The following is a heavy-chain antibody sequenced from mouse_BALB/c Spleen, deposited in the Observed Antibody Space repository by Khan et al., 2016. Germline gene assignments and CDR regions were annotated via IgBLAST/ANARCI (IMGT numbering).Heavy chain of an antibody. CDR2: IHPGSGDT. CDR1: AYTFTDYE. D-gene: IGHD4-1*01. Sequence: QVQLQQSGAELVRPGASVNLSCKALAYTFTDYEMHWVKQTPVHGLEWIGAIHPGSGDTAYNQNFKAKATLTADKSSSTAYMELSSLTSEDSAVYYCTNWDYWGQGTTLTVSS. V-gene: IGHV1-15*01. J-gene: IGHJ2*01. CDR3: TNWDY.